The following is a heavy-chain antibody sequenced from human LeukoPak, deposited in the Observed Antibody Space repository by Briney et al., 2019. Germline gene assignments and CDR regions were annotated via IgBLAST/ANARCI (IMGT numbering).Heavy chain of an antibody. J-gene: IGHJ3*01. V-gene: IGHV4-31*03. CDR3: ARVIVGSGGRYDAFDV. D-gene: IGHD2-15*01. CDR1: GVSISSGGYY. Sequence: KPSETVPHIRTVSGVSISSGGYYWSWIRQHPGKGLEWIGYIYYSGSTDYSASLKSRVTISVDTSKNQFSLKLSSVTAADTAVYYCARVIVGSGGRYDAFDVWEERTVHTVSS. CDR2: IYYSGST.